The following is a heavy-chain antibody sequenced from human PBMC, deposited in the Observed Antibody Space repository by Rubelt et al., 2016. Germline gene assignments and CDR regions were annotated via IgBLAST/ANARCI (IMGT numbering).Heavy chain of an antibody. V-gene: IGHV3-7*01. J-gene: IGHJ4*02. Sequence: EVQLVESGGGLVKPGGSLRLSCAASGFTFSSYWMSWVRQAPGKGLEWGVAVWVYVRGALTSARGKARNSLYWQMNSLRAEDTAVYYCAREGASWNDYWGQGTLVTVSS. CDR1: GFTFSSYW. D-gene: IGHD2-2*01. CDR2: AV. CDR3: AREGASWNDY.